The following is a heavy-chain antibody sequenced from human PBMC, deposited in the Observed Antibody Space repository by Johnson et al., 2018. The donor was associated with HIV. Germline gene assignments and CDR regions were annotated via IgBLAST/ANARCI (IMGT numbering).Heavy chain of an antibody. J-gene: IGHJ3*02. V-gene: IGHV3-13*01. D-gene: IGHD4-17*01. CDR2: LGTAGDT. CDR1: GFTFSSYD. Sequence: VQLVESGGGLVQPGGSLRLSCAASGFTFSSYDMHWVRQATGKGLEWVSALGTAGDTYYPGSVKGRFTISRENAKNSLYLQMTSLRAGDTAVYYCARDNGEDAFDIWGQGTMVTVSS. CDR3: ARDNGEDAFDI.